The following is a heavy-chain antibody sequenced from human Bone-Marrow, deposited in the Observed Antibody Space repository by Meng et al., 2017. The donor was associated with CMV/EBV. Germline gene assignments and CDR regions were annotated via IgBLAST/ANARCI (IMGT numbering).Heavy chain of an antibody. CDR3: AKWGHYYDSSYDY. D-gene: IGHD3-22*01. V-gene: IGHV3-21*01. CDR1: GFTFSSYS. J-gene: IGHJ4*02. Sequence: GGPLRLSCAASGFTFSSYSMNWVRQAPGKGLEWVSSISSSSSYIYYADSVKGRFTISRDNAKNSLYLQMNSLRAEDTAVYYCAKWGHYYDSSYDYWGQGTLVTVSS. CDR2: ISSSSSYI.